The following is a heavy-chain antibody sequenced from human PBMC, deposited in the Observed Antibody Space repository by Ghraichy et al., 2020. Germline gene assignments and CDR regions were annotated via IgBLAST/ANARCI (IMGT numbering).Heavy chain of an antibody. D-gene: IGHD4-23*01. CDR3: ARGSRVVRFYYYDALDV. Sequence: GGSLRLSCAASGFSFSNYIMNWVRQAPGKGLDWVSHISSSSRTISYADSVKGRFTVSRDNAKNSLFLQMNSLRDEDTAVYYCARGSRVVRFYYYDALDVWGQGTTVTVSS. V-gene: IGHV3-48*02. CDR2: ISSSSRTI. J-gene: IGHJ6*02. CDR1: GFSFSNYI.